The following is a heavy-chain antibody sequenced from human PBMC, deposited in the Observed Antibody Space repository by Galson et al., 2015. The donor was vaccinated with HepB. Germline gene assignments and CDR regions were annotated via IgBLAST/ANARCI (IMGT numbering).Heavy chain of an antibody. V-gene: IGHV3-30*19. Sequence: SLRLSCAASGFTFSSYSMHWVRQAPGKGLEWVAVISYDGSNKYYADSVKGRFTISRDNSKNTLYLQMNSLRAEDTAVYYCARALGYCSSTSCFGPGSHWGQGTLVTVSS. CDR3: ARALGYCSSTSCFGPGSH. J-gene: IGHJ4*02. D-gene: IGHD2-2*01. CDR2: ISYDGSNK. CDR1: GFTFSSYS.